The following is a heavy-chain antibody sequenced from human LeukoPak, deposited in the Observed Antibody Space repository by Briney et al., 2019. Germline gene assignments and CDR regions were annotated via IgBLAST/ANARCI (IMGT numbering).Heavy chain of an antibody. J-gene: IGHJ6*03. CDR3: ARDAPPWTLELLARYYYYYYMDV. CDR2: ISSSSSYI. CDR1: GFPFSSYS. V-gene: IGHV3-21*01. Sequence: GGSLRLSCAASGFPFSSYSMNWVRQAPGKGREWVSSISSSSSYIYYADSVKGRFTISRDNAKNSLYLQMNSLRAEDTAVYYCARDAPPWTLELLARYYYYYYMDVWGKGTTVTVSS. D-gene: IGHD1-7*01.